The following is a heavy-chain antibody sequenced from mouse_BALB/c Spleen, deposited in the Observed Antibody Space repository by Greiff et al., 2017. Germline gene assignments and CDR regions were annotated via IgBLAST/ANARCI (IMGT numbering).Heavy chain of an antibody. CDR1: GFTFSSYT. D-gene: IGHD2-10*02. V-gene: IGHV5-6-4*01. CDR3: ARDRRYGNYYFDY. J-gene: IGHJ2*01. CDR2: ISSGGSYT. Sequence: EVKLMESGGGLVKPGGSLKLSCAASGFTFSSYTMSWVRQTPEKRLEWVATISSGGSYTYYPDSVKGRFTISRDNAKNNLYLQMSSLKSEDTAMYYCARDRRYGNYYFDYWGQGTTLTVSS.